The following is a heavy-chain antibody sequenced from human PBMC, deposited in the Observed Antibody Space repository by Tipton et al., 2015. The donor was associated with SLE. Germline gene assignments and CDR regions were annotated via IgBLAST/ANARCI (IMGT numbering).Heavy chain of an antibody. Sequence: LSLTCTVSGASVSSHYWNWIRQTPGKGLEWIGYNHYNRDTNYHPSLKSRVTISVDTSKNQLSLKLNSVTAADTAVYYCAGGSVVADDFWGQGTLVTVSS. J-gene: IGHJ4*02. CDR2: NHYNRDT. V-gene: IGHV4-59*02. CDR1: GASVSSHY. D-gene: IGHD2-15*01. CDR3: AGGSVVADDF.